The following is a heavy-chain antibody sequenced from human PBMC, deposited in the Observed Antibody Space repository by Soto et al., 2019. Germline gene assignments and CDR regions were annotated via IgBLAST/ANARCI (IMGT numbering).Heavy chain of an antibody. CDR2: ISAYNGNT. CDR1: GYTFTSYG. Sequence: RASVKVSCKASGYTFTSYGISWVRQAPGQGLEWMGWISAYNGNTNYAQKLQGRVTMTTDTSTSTAYMELRSMRSDDTAVYYCARDCSSTSCSTYYYYGMDVWGQGTTMTV. V-gene: IGHV1-18*01. J-gene: IGHJ6*02. D-gene: IGHD2-2*01. CDR3: ARDCSSTSCSTYYYYGMDV.